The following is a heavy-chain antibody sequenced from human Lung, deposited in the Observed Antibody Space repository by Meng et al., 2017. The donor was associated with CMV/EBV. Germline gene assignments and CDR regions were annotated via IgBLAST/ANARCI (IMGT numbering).Heavy chain of an antibody. Sequence: SVKVSCKASGDTFSRYAISWVRQAPGRGLEWMGGIIPFFDTTNYAQKFQGRVTITTDESTSTAYMELSSLRSEDTAVYYCARDRTGDCSSTSCYNYYYYYGMDVWGQGTTVTVSS. CDR3: ARDRTGDCSSTSCYNYYYYYGMDV. J-gene: IGHJ6*02. V-gene: IGHV1-69*05. CDR2: IIPFFDTT. CDR1: GDTFSRYA. D-gene: IGHD2-2*02.